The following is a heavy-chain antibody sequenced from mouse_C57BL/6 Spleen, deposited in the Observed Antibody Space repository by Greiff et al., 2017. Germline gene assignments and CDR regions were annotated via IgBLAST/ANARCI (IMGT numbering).Heavy chain of an antibody. D-gene: IGHD2-2*01. CDR2: INSDGGST. CDR3: ARRNGYYWYFDV. V-gene: IGHV5-2*03. Sequence: EVKVVESGGGLVQPGESLKLSCESNEYEFPSHDMSWVRKTPEKRLELVAAINSDGGSTSYPDTMERRFIISRDNTKKTLYLQMSSLRSEDTALYYCARRNGYYWYFDVWGTGTTVTVSS. CDR1: EYEFPSHD. J-gene: IGHJ1*03.